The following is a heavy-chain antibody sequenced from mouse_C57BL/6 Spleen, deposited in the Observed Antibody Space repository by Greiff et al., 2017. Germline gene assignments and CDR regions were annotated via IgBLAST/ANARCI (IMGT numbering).Heavy chain of an antibody. D-gene: IGHD1-1*01. J-gene: IGHJ4*01. Sequence: EVKLEESGPELVKPGASVKISCKASGYSFTGYYMNWVKQSPEKSLEWIGEINPSTGGTTYNQKFKAKATLTVDKSSSTAYMQLKSLTSEDSAVYYCARSVYGSSSFYAMDYWGQGTSVTVSS. CDR3: ARSVYGSSSFYAMDY. CDR2: INPSTGGT. V-gene: IGHV1-42*01. CDR1: GYSFTGYY.